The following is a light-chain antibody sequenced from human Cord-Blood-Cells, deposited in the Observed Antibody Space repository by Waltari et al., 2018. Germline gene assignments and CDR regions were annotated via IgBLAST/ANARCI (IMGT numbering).Light chain of an antibody. CDR3: QQRYSTPFT. V-gene: IGKV1-39*01. Sequence: DIQMTQSPSSLSASVGDRVTITCRASQSISSYLNWYQQKPGKAPKLLIYAASSLQSGVPSRFSGRGSGTAFTLTISSLQPEDFATYYCQQRYSTPFTFGPGTKVDIK. CDR1: QSISSY. CDR2: AAS. J-gene: IGKJ3*01.